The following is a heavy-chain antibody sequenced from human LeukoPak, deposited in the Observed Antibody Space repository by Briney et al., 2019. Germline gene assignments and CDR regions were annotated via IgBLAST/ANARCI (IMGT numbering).Heavy chain of an antibody. CDR3: AKDRGELLTFDY. J-gene: IGHJ4*02. CDR1: GFTFSSYW. D-gene: IGHD1-26*01. V-gene: IGHV3-7*03. Sequence: GGSLRLSCAASGFTFSSYWMSWMRQAPGKGLEWVANIKYDGNEEYYVDSVKGRFTISRDNAKNSLYLQMNSLRAEDTAVYYCAKDRGELLTFDYWGQGTLVTVSS. CDR2: IKYDGNEE.